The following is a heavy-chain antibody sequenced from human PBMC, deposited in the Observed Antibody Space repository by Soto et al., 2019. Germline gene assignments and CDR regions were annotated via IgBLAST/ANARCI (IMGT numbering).Heavy chain of an antibody. Sequence: GGSLRLSCAASGIIFNGFGMHWVRQVPGKGLEWVSAISGSGGSTYYADSVKGRFTISRDNSKNTLYLQMNSLRAEDTAVYYCAKCPPKYFYYYMDVWGKGTTVTVSS. J-gene: IGHJ6*03. CDR3: AKCPPKYFYYYMDV. CDR1: GIIFNGFG. V-gene: IGHV3-23*01. CDR2: ISGSGGST.